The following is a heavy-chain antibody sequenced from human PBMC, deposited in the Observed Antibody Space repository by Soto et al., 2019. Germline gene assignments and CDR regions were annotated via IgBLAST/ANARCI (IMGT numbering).Heavy chain of an antibody. CDR2: ISTYNGRT. Sequence: ASVKVSCKASGYSFTDYGISRVRQAPGQGLEWMGWISTYNGRTSSAQKLQGRVTMTTDRSTSTTYMERRSLRSDDTAVYYCTRRYGDPSSAAGFDYWGQGTLVTVSS. J-gene: IGHJ4*02. V-gene: IGHV1-18*01. D-gene: IGHD4-17*01. CDR3: TRRYGDPSSAAGFDY. CDR1: GYSFTDYG.